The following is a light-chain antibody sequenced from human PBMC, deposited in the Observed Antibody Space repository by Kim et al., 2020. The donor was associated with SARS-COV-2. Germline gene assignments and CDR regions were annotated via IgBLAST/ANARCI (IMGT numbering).Light chain of an antibody. CDR1: KVGDKY. CDR2: KEN. Sequence: SVSPGQTASISCSGDKVGDKYACWYRQKAGQSPVLVIYKENKRPSGIPERFSGSNSGNTATLTIRGTQAMDEADYYCQTWASGIVLFGRGTQLTVL. CDR3: QTWASGIVL. V-gene: IGLV3-1*01. J-gene: IGLJ2*01.